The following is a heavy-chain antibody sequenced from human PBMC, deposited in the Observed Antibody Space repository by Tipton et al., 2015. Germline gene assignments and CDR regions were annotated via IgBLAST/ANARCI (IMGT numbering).Heavy chain of an antibody. CDR1: GDSINRYY. J-gene: IGHJ4*02. Sequence: TLSLTCSVSGDSINRYYWSWIRQPPGKGLECIGYIYYTGSTHYNPSLKSRVTISVDASKNQFSLKLTSVTAADTAFYFCGRGDDSTAMATGFDYWGQGALVTVSS. D-gene: IGHD5-18*01. V-gene: IGHV4-59*08. CDR3: GRGDDSTAMATGFDY. CDR2: IYYTGST.